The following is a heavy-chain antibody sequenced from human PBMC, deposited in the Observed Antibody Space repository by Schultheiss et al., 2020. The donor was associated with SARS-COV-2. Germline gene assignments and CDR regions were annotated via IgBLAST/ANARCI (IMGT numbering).Heavy chain of an antibody. D-gene: IGHD3-10*01. CDR1: GGSISSGGYY. Sequence: SETLSLTCTVSGGSISSGGYYWSWIRQPAGKGLEWIGRIYTSGSTYYNPSLKSRVTISVDTSKNQFSLKLSSVTAADTAVYYCARSRGYYYGMDVWGQGTTVTVSS. CDR3: ARSRGYYYGMDV. CDR2: IYTSGST. J-gene: IGHJ6*02. V-gene: IGHV4-61*02.